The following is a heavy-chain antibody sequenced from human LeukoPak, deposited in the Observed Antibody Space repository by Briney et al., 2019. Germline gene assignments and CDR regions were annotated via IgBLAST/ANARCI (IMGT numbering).Heavy chain of an antibody. CDR1: GGSISNYY. Sequence: PSETLSLTCTASGGSISNYYWSWIRQPAGKGLEWIGRIHSSGGTNYNPSLKSRVTMSVDTSTNLVSLKLSSVTAADTAVYYCARGGAPGYWGQGTLVTVYS. D-gene: IGHD7-27*01. J-gene: IGHJ4*02. V-gene: IGHV4-4*07. CDR3: ARGGAPGY. CDR2: IHSSGGT.